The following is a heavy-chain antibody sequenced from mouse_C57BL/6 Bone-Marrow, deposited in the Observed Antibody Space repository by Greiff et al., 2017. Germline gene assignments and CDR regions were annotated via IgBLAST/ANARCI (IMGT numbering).Heavy chain of an antibody. J-gene: IGHJ4*01. V-gene: IGHV1-63*01. Sequence: QVQLQQSGAELVRPGTSVTMSCKASGYTFTNYWIGWAKQRPGHGLEWIGDIYPGGGYTNYNEKFKGKATLTADKSSSTAYMQFSSLTSEDSAIYYCAREGAFYYAIDYWGQGTSVTVSS. CDR2: IYPGGGYT. CDR3: AREGAFYYAIDY. CDR1: GYTFTNYW. D-gene: IGHD3-1*01.